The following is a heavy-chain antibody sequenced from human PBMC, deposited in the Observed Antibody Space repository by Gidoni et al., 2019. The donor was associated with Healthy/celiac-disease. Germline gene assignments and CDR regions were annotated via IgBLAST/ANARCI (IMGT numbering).Heavy chain of an antibody. Sequence: QLQLQESGPGLVQHSATLSLTCTVSGGPISSSSYYWGWIRQPPGKGLEWIGSIYYSGSTYYNPSLKSRVTISVDTSKNQFSLKLSSVTAADTAVYYCARQSGGGYYGMDVWGQGTTVTVSS. CDR3: ARQSGGGYYGMDV. D-gene: IGHD2-15*01. CDR2: IYYSGST. CDR1: GGPISSSSYY. J-gene: IGHJ6*02. V-gene: IGHV4-39*01.